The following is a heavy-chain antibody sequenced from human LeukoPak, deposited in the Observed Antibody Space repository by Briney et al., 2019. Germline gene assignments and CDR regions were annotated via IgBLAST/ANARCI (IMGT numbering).Heavy chain of an antibody. CDR2: IYHSGRT. V-gene: IGHV4-38-2*02. CDR3: ARVTEDYYDSSGLGYYYYMDV. J-gene: IGHJ6*03. Sequence: PSETLSLTCTVSGYSISSGYYWGWIRQPPGKGLEWIGIIYHSGRTYCNPSLKSRVTISVDTSKNQFSLKLSSVTAADTAVYYCARVTEDYYDSSGLGYYYYMDVWGKGTTVTISS. CDR1: GYSISSGYY. D-gene: IGHD3-22*01.